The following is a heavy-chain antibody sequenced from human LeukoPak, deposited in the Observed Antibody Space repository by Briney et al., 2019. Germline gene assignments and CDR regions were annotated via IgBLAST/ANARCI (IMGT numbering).Heavy chain of an antibody. V-gene: IGHV3-33*06. J-gene: IGHJ4*02. Sequence: GGSLRLSCVASGFTFSRYGMHWVRQAPGKGLEWVAVILLDGSKEFYTDSVKGRFTISRDNSKNTLYLQINSLRAEDTAVYYCAKIIGSYDFGYFDYWGQGTLVTVSS. CDR3: AKIIGSYDFGYFDY. CDR1: GFTFSRYG. CDR2: ILLDGSKE. D-gene: IGHD3-3*01.